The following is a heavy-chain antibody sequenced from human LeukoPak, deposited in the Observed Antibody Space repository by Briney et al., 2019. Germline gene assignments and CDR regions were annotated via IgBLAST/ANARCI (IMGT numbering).Heavy chain of an antibody. Sequence: ASVKVSCKVSGYTFTDYYMHWVQQAPGKGLEWMGLVDPEDGETIYAEKFQGRVTITADTSTDTAYMELSSLRSDDTAVYYCARAPGVLLWFGELSPTDYWGQGTLVTVSS. D-gene: IGHD3-10*01. CDR1: GYTFTDYY. CDR3: ARAPGVLLWFGELSPTDY. J-gene: IGHJ4*02. V-gene: IGHV1-69-2*01. CDR2: VDPEDGET.